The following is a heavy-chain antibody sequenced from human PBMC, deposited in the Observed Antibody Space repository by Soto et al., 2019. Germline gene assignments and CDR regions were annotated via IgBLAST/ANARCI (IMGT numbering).Heavy chain of an antibody. CDR3: ATSSGLLGQYSAVPDY. D-gene: IGHD5-12*01. J-gene: IGHJ4*02. CDR1: GYTFTSYD. Sequence: ASVNVSCKASGYTFTSYDIYWVRQATGQGLEWMGWMNPNTGNSGYAQKFQGGVTMTSDTSTSTSFMELTRLKSNDTAVYYCATSSGLLGQYSAVPDYWGQGTLVTVTS. CDR2: MNPNTGNS. V-gene: IGHV1-8*02.